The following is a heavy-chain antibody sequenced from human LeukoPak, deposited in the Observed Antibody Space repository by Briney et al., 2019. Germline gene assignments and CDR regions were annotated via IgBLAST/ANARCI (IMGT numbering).Heavy chain of an antibody. CDR2: ISYDGSNK. CDR1: GFTFSSYA. V-gene: IGHV3-30-3*01. D-gene: IGHD6-19*01. J-gene: IGHJ4*02. CDR3: ARDPYSSGWYYLDY. Sequence: PGGSLRLSCAASGFTFSSYAMHWVRQAPGKGLEWVAVISYDGSNKYYADSVKGRFTISRDNSKNTLYLQMNSLRAEDTAVYYCARDPYSSGWYYLDYWGQGTLVTVSS.